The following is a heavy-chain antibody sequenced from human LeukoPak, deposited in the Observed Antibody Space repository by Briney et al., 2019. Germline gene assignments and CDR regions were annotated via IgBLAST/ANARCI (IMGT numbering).Heavy chain of an antibody. CDR2: MNPNSGNT. V-gene: IGHV1-8*01. CDR1: GYTFTSYD. J-gene: IGHJ6*02. Sequence: ASVKVSCKASGYTFTSYDINWVRQATGQGLEWMGWMNPNSGNTGYAQKFQGRVTMTRNTSISTAYMELSNLRSEDTAVYYCARVQGRPYYYGMDVWGQGTTVTVSS. CDR3: ARVQGRPYYYGMDV.